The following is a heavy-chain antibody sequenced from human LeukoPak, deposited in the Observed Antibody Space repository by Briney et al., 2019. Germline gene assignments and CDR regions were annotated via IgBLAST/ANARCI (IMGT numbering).Heavy chain of an antibody. Sequence: QPGGSLRLSCAASGFTFSTYEMNWVRRAPGKGLEWVSYIRGSGSTIYYADSIYYADSVKGRFTISRDNAKNSLYLQMNSLRAEDTAVYYCARGGNIGYNYNAFDIWGQGTVVTVSS. J-gene: IGHJ3*02. V-gene: IGHV3-48*03. D-gene: IGHD3-22*01. CDR2: IRGSGSTI. CDR3: ARGGNIGYNYNAFDI. CDR1: GFTFSTYE.